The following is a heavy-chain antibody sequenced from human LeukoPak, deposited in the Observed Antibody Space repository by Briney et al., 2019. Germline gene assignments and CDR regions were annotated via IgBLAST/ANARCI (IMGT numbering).Heavy chain of an antibody. CDR2: INPSGGST. V-gene: IGHV1-46*01. CDR1: GYTFTSYY. CDR3: ARDGGPYSGSPDGWFDP. D-gene: IGHD1-26*01. J-gene: IGHJ5*02. Sequence: ASVKVSCKASGYTFTSYYMHWVRQAPGQGLEWMGIINPSGGSTSYAQKFQGRVTMTRDTSTSTVYMELSSLRSEDTAVYYCARDGGPYSGSPDGWFDPWGQEPWSPSPQ.